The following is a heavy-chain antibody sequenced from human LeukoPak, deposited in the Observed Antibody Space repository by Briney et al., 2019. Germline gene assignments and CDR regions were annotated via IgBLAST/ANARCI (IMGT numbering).Heavy chain of an antibody. D-gene: IGHD3-10*01. CDR2: ISSSSTYI. Sequence: GGSLRLSCAASGFTFSTYTMNWVRQAPGKGLEWVSSISSSSTYIFYADSLKGRFTISRDNAKNSLYLQMNSLRAEDTAVYYCARDDSMIRGDNNPFDYWGQGTLVTVSS. CDR3: ARDDSMIRGDNNPFDY. J-gene: IGHJ4*02. CDR1: GFTFSTYT. V-gene: IGHV3-21*01.